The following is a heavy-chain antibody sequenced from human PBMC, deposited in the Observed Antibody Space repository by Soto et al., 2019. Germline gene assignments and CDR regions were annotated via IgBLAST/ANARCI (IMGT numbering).Heavy chain of an antibody. CDR2: ISAYNGNT. J-gene: IGHJ1*01. Sequence: QVQLVQSGAEVKKPGASVKVSCKASGYTFTSYGISWVRQAPGQGLEWMGWISAYNGNTNYAQKLQGRDTMTTDTSTSTAYMELRSLRSDDTAVYYCARGPQVNYYDSSGYAEYFQHWGQGTLVTVSS. D-gene: IGHD3-22*01. CDR3: ARGPQVNYYDSSGYAEYFQH. CDR1: GYTFTSYG. V-gene: IGHV1-18*01.